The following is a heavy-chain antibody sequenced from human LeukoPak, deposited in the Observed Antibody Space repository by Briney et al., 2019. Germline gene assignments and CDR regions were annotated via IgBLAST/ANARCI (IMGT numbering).Heavy chain of an antibody. D-gene: IGHD2-21*01. Sequence: GGSLRLSCAASGFTFSSYWMSWVRQAPGKGLEWVANIKQDGSEKYYVDSVKGRFTISRDNAKNSLYLQMNSLRAEDTAVYYCARDHIQGYYYYYYMDVWGKGTTVTISS. CDR2: IKQDGSEK. CDR1: GFTFSSYW. CDR3: ARDHIQGYYYYYYMDV. V-gene: IGHV3-7*01. J-gene: IGHJ6*03.